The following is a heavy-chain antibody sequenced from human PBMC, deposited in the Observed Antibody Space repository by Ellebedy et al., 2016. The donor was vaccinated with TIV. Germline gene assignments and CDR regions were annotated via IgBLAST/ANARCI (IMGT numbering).Heavy chain of an antibody. D-gene: IGHD5-12*01. CDR1: GYSFTSYW. CDR2: IYPGDSDT. V-gene: IGHV5-51*01. CDR3: ARRSSVYGGYENDY. J-gene: IGHJ4*02. Sequence: PGGSLRLSCKGSGYSFTSYWIGWVRQMPGKGLEWMGIIYPGDSDTRYSPSFQGQVTISADKSISTAYLQWSSLKASDTAMYYCARRSSVYGGYENDYWGQGTLVTVSS.